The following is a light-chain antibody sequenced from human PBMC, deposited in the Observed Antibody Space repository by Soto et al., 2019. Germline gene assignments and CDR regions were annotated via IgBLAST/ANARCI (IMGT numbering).Light chain of an antibody. Sequence: DIQMTQSPSSLSASVGDRVTITCRASQSISTSLDWYQQKPGKAPKLLIYRASTLESGAPSRFTGSGSGTEFTLPISSLQPDDFASYYCQQYTTYSYTFGQGTKLEIK. CDR2: RAS. CDR1: QSISTS. V-gene: IGKV1-5*03. J-gene: IGKJ2*01. CDR3: QQYTTYSYT.